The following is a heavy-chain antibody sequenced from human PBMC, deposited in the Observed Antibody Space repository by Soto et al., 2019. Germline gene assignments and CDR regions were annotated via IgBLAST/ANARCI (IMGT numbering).Heavy chain of an antibody. CDR1: GFTFSSYG. J-gene: IGHJ5*02. CDR3: AKDSRNSTSCCKWFDP. CDR2: ISYDGSNK. D-gene: IGHD2-2*01. V-gene: IGHV3-30*18. Sequence: GGSLRLSCAASGFTFSSYGMHWVRQAPGKGLEWVAVISYDGSNKYYADSVKGRFTISRDNSKNTLYLQMNSLRAEDTAVYYCAKDSRNSTSCCKWFDPW.